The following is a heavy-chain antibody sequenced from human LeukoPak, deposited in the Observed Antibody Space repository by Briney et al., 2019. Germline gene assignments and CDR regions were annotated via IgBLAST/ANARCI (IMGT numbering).Heavy chain of an antibody. CDR1: GFTFSSYS. V-gene: IGHV3-21*01. CDR3: ASPLTPYYYDSQYDY. D-gene: IGHD3-22*01. Sequence: MAGGSLRLSCAASGFTFSSYSMNWVRQAPGKGLEWVSSISSSSSYIYYADSVKDRFTISRDNAKNSLYLQMNSLRAEDTAVYYCASPLTPYYYDSQYDYWGQGTLVTVSS. CDR2: ISSSSSYI. J-gene: IGHJ4*02.